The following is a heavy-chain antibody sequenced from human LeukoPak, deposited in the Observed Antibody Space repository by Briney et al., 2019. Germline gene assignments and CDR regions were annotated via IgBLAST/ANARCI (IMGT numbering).Heavy chain of an antibody. CDR2: MNPKSGNT. CDR3: ARVSSRIAVASLVY. Sequence: GASVKVSCKASGYTFSSYDINWVRQAPGQGLEWMGWMNPKSGNTGYGQKFQGRVTMTRNTSIGTAYMELSSLRSEDTAVYYCARVSSRIAVASLVYWGQGTLVTVSS. D-gene: IGHD6-19*01. J-gene: IGHJ4*02. CDR1: GYTFSSYD. V-gene: IGHV1-8*01.